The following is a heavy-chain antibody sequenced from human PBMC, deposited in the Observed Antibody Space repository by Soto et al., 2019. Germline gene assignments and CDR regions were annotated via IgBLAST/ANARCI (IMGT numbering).Heavy chain of an antibody. CDR2: ISGGSSST. CDR3: ATRTYSSGWSSYYFDS. J-gene: IGHJ4*02. Sequence: VQLLESGGGLVQPGGSLRLSCAASGFTFSSYAMNWVRQAPGKGLDWVSTISGGSSSTYYADSVKGRFTISRDNSKITLYLQMDSLRAEDTAVYYCATRTYSSGWSSYYFDSWGQGTLVTVSS. CDR1: GFTFSSYA. V-gene: IGHV3-23*01. D-gene: IGHD6-13*01.